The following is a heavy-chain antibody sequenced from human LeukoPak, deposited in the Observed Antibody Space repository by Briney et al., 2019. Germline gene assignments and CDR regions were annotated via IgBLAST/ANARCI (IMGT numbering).Heavy chain of an antibody. V-gene: IGHV4-61*08. J-gene: IGHJ3*01. Sequence: SETLSLTCTVSGGSISSGGYYWSWIRQHPGKGLEWIGYIYNSGSTNYNPSLKSRVTISVDTSKNQFSLKLSSVTAADTAVYYCARHQRITLVRGGSAFDFWGQGTMVTVSS. CDR3: ARHQRITLVRGGSAFDF. D-gene: IGHD3-10*01. CDR2: IYNSGST. CDR1: GGSISSGGYY.